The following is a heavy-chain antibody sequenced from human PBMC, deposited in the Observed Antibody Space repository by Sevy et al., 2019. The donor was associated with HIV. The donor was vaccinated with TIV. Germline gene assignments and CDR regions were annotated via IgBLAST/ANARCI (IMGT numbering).Heavy chain of an antibody. D-gene: IGHD3-10*01. CDR2: IYSGGST. V-gene: IGHV3-53*01. CDR3: ARAGYYGSGSYKNYYYGMDV. Sequence: GGSLRLSCAASGFTVSSNYMSWVRQAPGKGLEWVSVIYSGGSTYYADSVKGRFTISRDNSKNTLYLRMNSLRAEDTAVYYCARAGYYGSGSYKNYYYGMDVWGQGTTVTVSS. J-gene: IGHJ6*02. CDR1: GFTVSSNY.